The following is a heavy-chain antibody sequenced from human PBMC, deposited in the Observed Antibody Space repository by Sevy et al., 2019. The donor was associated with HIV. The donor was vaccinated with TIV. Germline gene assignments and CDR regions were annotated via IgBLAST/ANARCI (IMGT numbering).Heavy chain of an antibody. CDR2: VSGSGGKR. V-gene: IGHV3-23*01. CDR1: GFTFSNYG. Sequence: GGSLGLSCAAFGFTFSNYGMTWVRQAPGKGLEWVSSVSGSGGKRYNADSVKGRFTISRDNSKNTLYLQMNSLRAEDTAVYYCARRGNYYGDAFDFWGQGTVVTVSS. D-gene: IGHD3-10*01. CDR3: ARRGNYYGDAFDF. J-gene: IGHJ3*01.